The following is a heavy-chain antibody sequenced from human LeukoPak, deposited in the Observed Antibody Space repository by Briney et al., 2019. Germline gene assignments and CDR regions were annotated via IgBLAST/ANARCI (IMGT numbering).Heavy chain of an antibody. J-gene: IGHJ4*02. D-gene: IGHD5-18*01. CDR2: ITSSSSHT. CDR1: GFTFSSYG. Sequence: GGSLRLSCAASGFTFSSYGMHWVRQAPGKALEWVSSITSSSSHTYYADSVKGRYTISRDNAKNSLYLQMDSLRAEDTAVYYCARDLSGVTGYTYGRGIDYWGQGTLVTVSS. CDR3: ARDLSGVTGYTYGRGIDY. V-gene: IGHV3-21*01.